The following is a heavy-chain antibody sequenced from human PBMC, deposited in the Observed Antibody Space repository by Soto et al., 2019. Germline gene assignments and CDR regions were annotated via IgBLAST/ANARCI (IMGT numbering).Heavy chain of an antibody. CDR1: GFRFRSYS. D-gene: IGHD2-15*01. J-gene: IGHJ4*02. V-gene: IGHV3-21*01. Sequence: GSLRLSCAASGFRFRSYSMNWVRQAPGKGLEWVSSISTSGIYIYYADSVKGRFTIFRDSAKNSLYLQMNSLGAEDTAVYYCAREVNEYCSGDSCFPGAYYFDSWGQGTPVTVSS. CDR2: ISTSGIYI. CDR3: AREVNEYCSGDSCFPGAYYFDS.